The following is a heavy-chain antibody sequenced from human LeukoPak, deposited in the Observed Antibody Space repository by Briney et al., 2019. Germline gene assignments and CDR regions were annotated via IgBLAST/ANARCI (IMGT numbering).Heavy chain of an antibody. CDR1: GLTFSSCW. V-gene: IGHV3-74*01. CDR3: ARAPNYYDSKAAGYYMDV. D-gene: IGHD3-22*01. CDR2: INSDGSST. Sequence: GGSLRLSCAASGLTFSSCWMHWVRQAPGKGLVWVSRINSDGSSTTYADSARGRFTVSRDNAKNTLYLQMNSLRAEDTAVYYCARAPNYYDSKAAGYYMDVWGKGTTVTVS. J-gene: IGHJ6*03.